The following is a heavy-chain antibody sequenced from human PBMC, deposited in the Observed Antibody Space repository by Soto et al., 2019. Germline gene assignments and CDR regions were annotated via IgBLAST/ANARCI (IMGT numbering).Heavy chain of an antibody. CDR3: ARTPLGSLTPLLDY. D-gene: IGHD1-26*01. CDR1: GGAISSYT. V-gene: IGHV1-69*02. J-gene: IGHJ4*02. Sequence: SVKACCKASGGAISSYTMRWPQHDPKQGLEWMGRIIPILGIANYAQKFQGRVTITADKATSTAYMELSSLRSEDTAVYYWARTPLGSLTPLLDYWGQGTLVTVPQ. CDR2: IIPILGIA.